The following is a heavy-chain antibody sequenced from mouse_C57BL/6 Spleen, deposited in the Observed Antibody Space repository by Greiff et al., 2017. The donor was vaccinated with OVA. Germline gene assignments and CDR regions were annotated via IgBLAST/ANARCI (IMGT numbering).Heavy chain of an antibody. CDR2: IYPRSGNT. V-gene: IGHV1-81*01. D-gene: IGHD2-3*01. CDR3: ASGWLYDGYYDRFAY. Sequence: VKLMESGAELARPGASVKLSCKASGYTFTSYGISWVKQRTGQGLEWIGEIYPRSGNTYYNEKFKGKATLTADKSSSTAYMELRSLTSEDSAVYFCASGWLYDGYYDRFAYWGQGTLVTVSA. J-gene: IGHJ3*01. CDR1: GYTFTSYG.